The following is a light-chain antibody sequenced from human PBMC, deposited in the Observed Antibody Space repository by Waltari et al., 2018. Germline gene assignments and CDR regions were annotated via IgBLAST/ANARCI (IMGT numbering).Light chain of an antibody. CDR2: KAS. CDR3: QQYNSYST. Sequence: DIQMTQSPSTLSASVGDSVTITCRASQSISSGLAWYQQTPGKAPKLLIYKASSLERGVPSRFSCSGSGTEFTLTISSLQPDDFATYYCQQYNSYSTFGGGTKVEIK. J-gene: IGKJ4*01. CDR1: QSISSG. V-gene: IGKV1-5*03.